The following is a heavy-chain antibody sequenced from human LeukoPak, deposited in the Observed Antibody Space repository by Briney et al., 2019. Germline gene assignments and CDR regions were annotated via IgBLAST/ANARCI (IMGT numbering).Heavy chain of an antibody. CDR1: GDSVSSNSAA. CDR2: TYYRSKWYN. J-gene: IGHJ5*02. CDR3: XREMVWGYNWFDP. V-gene: IGHV6-1*01. D-gene: IGHD5-24*01. Sequence: SQTLSLTCAISGDSVSSNSAAWTWIRQSPSRGLEWLGRTYYRSKWYNDYAVSVKSRITINPDTSKNQFSLQLNSVTPEDTAVXXXXREMVWGYNWFDPWGQGTLVTVSS.